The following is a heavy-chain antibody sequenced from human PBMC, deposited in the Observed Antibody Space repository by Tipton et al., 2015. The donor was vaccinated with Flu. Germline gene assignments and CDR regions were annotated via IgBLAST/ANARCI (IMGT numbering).Heavy chain of an antibody. D-gene: IGHD6-13*01. CDR3: ARDSAAHYGMDV. V-gene: IGHV4-59*08. CDR2: IYYSGST. CDR1: GGSISSYY. J-gene: IGHJ6*02. Sequence: TLSLTCTVSGGSISSYYWSWIRQPPGKGLEWIGYIYYSGSTNYNPSLKSRVTISVDTSKNQFSLKLSSVTAAGTAVYYCARDSAAHYGMDVWGQGTTVTVSS.